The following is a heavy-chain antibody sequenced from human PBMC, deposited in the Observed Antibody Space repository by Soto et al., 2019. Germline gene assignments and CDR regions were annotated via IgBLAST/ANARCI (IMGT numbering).Heavy chain of an antibody. J-gene: IGHJ4*02. D-gene: IGHD2-21*02. CDR2: ISYDGSNK. V-gene: IGHV3-30*18. Sequence: QVQLVESGGGVVQPGRSLRLSCAASGFTFSSYGMHWVRQAPGKGVEWVAVISYDGSNKYYADSVKGRFTISRDNSKNTLYLQMNSLRAEDTAVYYCAKDSRIVVVTAPYDYWGQGTLVTVSS. CDR1: GFTFSSYG. CDR3: AKDSRIVVVTAPYDY.